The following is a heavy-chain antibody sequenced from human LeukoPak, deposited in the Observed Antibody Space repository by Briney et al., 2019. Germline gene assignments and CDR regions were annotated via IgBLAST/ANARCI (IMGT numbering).Heavy chain of an antibody. J-gene: IGHJ4*02. CDR2: IYYTGST. CDR1: GGSIGTYY. V-gene: IGHV4-59*01. Sequence: PSETLSLTCTVSGGSIGTYYWTWIRQRPGKGLEWIGYIYYTGSTNYNPSLKSRVTISVDTSKNQFSLKLSSVTAADTAVYYCARDNSGSYIDYWGQGTLVTVSS. D-gene: IGHD1-26*01. CDR3: ARDNSGSYIDY.